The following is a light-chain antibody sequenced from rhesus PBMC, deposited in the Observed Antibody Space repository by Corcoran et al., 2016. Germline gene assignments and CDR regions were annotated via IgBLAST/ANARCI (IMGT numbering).Light chain of an antibody. Sequence: DIQMTQSPSSLSASVGDTVTITCRASQSISSWLDWYQQKPGKAPKLLIYKTSSLKSGVPSRFSGSGSVTDFTLTTSSLQPEDFATYYCLQYSSSPWTFGQGTKVEIK. CDR3: LQYSSSPWT. CDR1: QSISSW. CDR2: KTS. J-gene: IGKJ1*01. V-gene: IGKV1-22*01.